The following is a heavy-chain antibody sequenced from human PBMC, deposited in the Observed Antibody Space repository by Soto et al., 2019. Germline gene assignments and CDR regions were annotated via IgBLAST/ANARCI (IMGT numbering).Heavy chain of an antibody. Sequence: ASVKVSCKASGYTFTGYYMHWVRQAPGQGLEWMGWVNPNSGGTNYAQKFQGWVTMTRDTSLSTAYMELSRLRSDDTAVYYCARTGIAAAGNFDYWGQGTLVTVSS. D-gene: IGHD6-13*01. V-gene: IGHV1-2*04. CDR1: GYTFTGYY. CDR3: ARTGIAAAGNFDY. CDR2: VNPNSGGT. J-gene: IGHJ4*02.